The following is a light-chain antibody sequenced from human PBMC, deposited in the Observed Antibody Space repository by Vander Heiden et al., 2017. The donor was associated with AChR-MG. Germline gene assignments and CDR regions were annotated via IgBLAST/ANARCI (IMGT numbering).Light chain of an antibody. CDR1: QGISSY. CDR3: QQLNSYPWT. Sequence: DIQLTQSPSFLSASVGDRVTITCRASQGISSYLAWYQQKPGKAPKLLMYAASTLQSGVPSRFSGSRSGTEFTLTISSLQPEDFATYYCQQLNSYPWTFGQGTKVEIK. V-gene: IGKV1-9*01. CDR2: AAS. J-gene: IGKJ1*01.